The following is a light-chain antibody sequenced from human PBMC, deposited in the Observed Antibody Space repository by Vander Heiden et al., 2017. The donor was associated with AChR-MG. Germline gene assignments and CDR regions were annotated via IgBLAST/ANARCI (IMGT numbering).Light chain of an antibody. CDR2: SND. CDR3: SAWDDSGNGWV. CDR1: SSYIGNNA. V-gene: IGLV1-44*01. Sequence: QSVLTQPPSASVTPGQRVTIPCFGSSSYIGNNAVNWYQQFPVTAPNLLIYSNDEWHSEVPDRFSGSKSGTSAALAISGLQAEDEADYYCSAWDDSGNGWVFGGGTKLAVL. J-gene: IGLJ3*02.